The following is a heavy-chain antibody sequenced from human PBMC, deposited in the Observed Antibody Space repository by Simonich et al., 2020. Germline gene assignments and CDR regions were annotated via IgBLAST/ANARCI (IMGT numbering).Heavy chain of an antibody. CDR2: IYYRGIT. D-gene: IGHD6-13*01. V-gene: IGHV4-39*01. Sequence: QLQLQESGPGLVKPSETLSLTCTVSGGSISSSSYYWGWIRQPPGKGLEGIGSIYYRGITYYNPSLKSRVTISVDTSKNQFSLKLSSVTAADTAVYYCARHAGFAFDIWGQGTMVTVSS. CDR1: GGSISSSSYY. CDR3: ARHAGFAFDI. J-gene: IGHJ3*02.